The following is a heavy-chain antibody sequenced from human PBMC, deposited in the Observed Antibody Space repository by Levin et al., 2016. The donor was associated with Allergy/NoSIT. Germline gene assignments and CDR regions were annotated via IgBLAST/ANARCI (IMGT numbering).Heavy chain of an antibody. CDR2: ISYDGATK. CDR1: GFTFSRYG. CDR3: AKFVVVPIGMRNEYLQQ. J-gene: IGHJ1*01. V-gene: IGHV3-30*18. D-gene: IGHD2-15*01. Sequence: GGSLRLSCAASGFTFSRYGMHWVRQGPGKGLEWVATISYDGATKYSADSLRGRFSISRDNSKNTLYLQMNSLSAEDTAVYYCAKFVVVPIGMRNEYLQQWGQGTLVTVSS.